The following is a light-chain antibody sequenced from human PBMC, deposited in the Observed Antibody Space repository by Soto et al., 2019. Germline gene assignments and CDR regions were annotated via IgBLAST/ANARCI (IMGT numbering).Light chain of an antibody. J-gene: IGLJ1*01. CDR3: TSYTSSSTIYV. Sequence: QSALTQPASVSGSPGQSITISCTGTSSDIGGYNYVSWYQQHPGKAPKLMIYEVSNRPSGVSNRFSGSKSGNTASLTISGLQGEDEADYYCTSYTSSSTIYVFGTGIKLTVL. CDR2: EVS. CDR1: SSDIGGYNY. V-gene: IGLV2-14*01.